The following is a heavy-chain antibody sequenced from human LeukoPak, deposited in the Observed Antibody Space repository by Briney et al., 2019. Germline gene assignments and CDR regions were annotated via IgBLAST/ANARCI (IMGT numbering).Heavy chain of an antibody. D-gene: IGHD3-10*01. J-gene: IGHJ4*02. CDR1: GGSVSSSSYY. CDR2: IYYSGNT. Sequence: PSETLSLTCIVSGGSVSSSSYYWGWIRHPPGKGLEWIGNIYYSGNTYYNPSLKSRVTISLDTSKNQLSLKLSSVTAADTAVYYCAREAGSGSYYIGYWGQGTLVTVSS. CDR3: AREAGSGSYYIGY. V-gene: IGHV4-39*02.